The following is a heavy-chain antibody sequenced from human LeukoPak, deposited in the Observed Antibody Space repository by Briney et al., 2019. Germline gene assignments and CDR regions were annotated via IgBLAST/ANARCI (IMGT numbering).Heavy chain of an antibody. V-gene: IGHV3-66*01. Sequence: GGSLRLSCAASGFTFSSYAMSWVRQAPGKGLEWVSVIYSGGSTYYADSVKGRFTISRDNSKNTLYLQMNSLRAEDTAVYYCARSDCGGDCYYDYWGQGTLVTVSS. J-gene: IGHJ4*02. D-gene: IGHD2-21*02. CDR3: ARSDCGGDCYYDY. CDR1: GFTFSSYA. CDR2: IYSGGST.